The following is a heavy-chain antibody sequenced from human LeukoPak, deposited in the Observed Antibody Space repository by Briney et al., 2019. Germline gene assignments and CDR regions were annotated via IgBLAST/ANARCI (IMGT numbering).Heavy chain of an antibody. D-gene: IGHD6-19*01. CDR3: ARDLITGIAVAEDY. CDR1: GYTFTGYY. V-gene: IGHV1-18*04. CDR2: ISAYNGNT. Sequence: ASVKVSCKASGYTFTGYYMHWVRQAPGQGLEWMGWISAYNGNTNYAQKLQGRVTMTTDTSTSTAYMELRSLRSDDTAVYYCARDLITGIAVAEDYWGQGTLVTVSS. J-gene: IGHJ4*02.